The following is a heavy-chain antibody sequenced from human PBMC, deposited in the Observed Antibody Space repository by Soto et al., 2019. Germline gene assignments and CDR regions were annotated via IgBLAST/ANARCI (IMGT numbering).Heavy chain of an antibody. D-gene: IGHD3-9*01. CDR3: ASVPGLLTGVNY. CDR1: GFSFSYYS. Sequence: GGSLRLSCAASGFSFSYYSMNWVRQAPGKGLEWVSYISSSSSTIHYADSVKGRFTISRDNAKNSLFLEMNSLRAEDTPVYYCASVPGLLTGVNYWGQGTLVTVSX. CDR2: ISSSSSTI. V-gene: IGHV3-48*01. J-gene: IGHJ4*02.